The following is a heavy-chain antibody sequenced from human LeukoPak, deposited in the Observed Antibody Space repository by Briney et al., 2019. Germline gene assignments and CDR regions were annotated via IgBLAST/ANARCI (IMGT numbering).Heavy chain of an antibody. CDR3: ARVRVRGVIGDAFDI. Sequence: NSSETLSLTCTASGGSISSYYWSWIRQPPGKGLEWIGYIYYSGSTNYNPSLKSRVTISVDTSKNQFSLKLSSVTAADTAVYYCARVRVRGVIGDAFDIWGQGTMVTVSS. CDR1: GGSISSYY. V-gene: IGHV4-59*01. J-gene: IGHJ3*02. D-gene: IGHD3-10*01. CDR2: IYYSGST.